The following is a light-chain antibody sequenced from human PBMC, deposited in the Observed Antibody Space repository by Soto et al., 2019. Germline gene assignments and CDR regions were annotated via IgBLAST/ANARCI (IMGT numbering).Light chain of an antibody. Sequence: DIQLTQSPSLLSAPVGDRVTITCRASQGISNYLAWYQQKPGRAPKLLIYAASTLQSGVPSRFSGSGSGTEFTLTISSLQPEDVATYYCQQLNNYLFGQRTRLEIK. V-gene: IGKV1-9*01. J-gene: IGKJ5*01. CDR2: AAS. CDR3: QQLNNYL. CDR1: QGISNY.